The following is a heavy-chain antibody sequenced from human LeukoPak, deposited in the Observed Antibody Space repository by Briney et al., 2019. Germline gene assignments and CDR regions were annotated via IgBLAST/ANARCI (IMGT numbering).Heavy chain of an antibody. D-gene: IGHD2-15*01. CDR1: GFTFSSYW. J-gene: IGHJ4*02. CDR3: ARDLGYCSGRACYSVFDY. Sequence: GASLRLSCVASGFTFSSYWMSWVRQAPGKGLEWVANIKQDGSEKYYVDSVKGRFTMFRDNAKNSLYLQMNSLRAEDTALYYCARDLGYCSGRACYSVFDYWGQGTLVTVAS. CDR2: IKQDGSEK. V-gene: IGHV3-7*01.